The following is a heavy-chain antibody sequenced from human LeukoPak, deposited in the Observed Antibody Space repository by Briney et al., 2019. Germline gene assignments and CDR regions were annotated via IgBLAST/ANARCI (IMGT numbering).Heavy chain of an antibody. CDR1: GLTVSSTY. CDR2: IYSGGST. CDR3: ARSLSSSWTQFDH. J-gene: IGHJ4*02. V-gene: IGHV3-66*01. D-gene: IGHD6-13*01. Sequence: GGSLRLSCAASGLTVSSTYMSWVRQTPGKGLEWVSVIYSGGSTYYADSVKGRFTISRDNSKNTLYLQMNSLRAEDTAVYYCARSLSSSWTQFDHWGQGTLVTVSS.